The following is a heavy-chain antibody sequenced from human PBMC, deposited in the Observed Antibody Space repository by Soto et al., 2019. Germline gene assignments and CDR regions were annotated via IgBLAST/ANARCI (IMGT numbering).Heavy chain of an antibody. CDR1: GYSFTSYW. V-gene: IGHV5-10-1*04. Sequence: GESLKISCKGSGYSFTSYWISWVRQMPGKGLEWMGMIDPGDSYTTYSPSFQGQVTISVDKSINTLYLQMNSLRAEDTAVYYCAKNSGVDAFDIWGQGTMVTVSS. CDR2: IDPGDSYT. CDR3: AKNSGVDAFDI. J-gene: IGHJ3*02.